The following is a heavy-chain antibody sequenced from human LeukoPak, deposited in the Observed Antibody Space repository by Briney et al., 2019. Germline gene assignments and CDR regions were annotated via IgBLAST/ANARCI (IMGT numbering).Heavy chain of an antibody. D-gene: IGHD5-18*01. V-gene: IGHV3-23*01. CDR1: GFTFSSYS. J-gene: IGHJ4*02. CDR3: AKAIHSYGSTGCDY. CDR2: ISGSGGST. Sequence: GGSLRLSCAASGFTFSSYSMNWVRQAPGKGLEWVSAISGSGGSTYYADSVKGRFTISRDNSKNTLYLQMNSLRAEDTAVYYCAKAIHSYGSTGCDYWGQGTLVTVSS.